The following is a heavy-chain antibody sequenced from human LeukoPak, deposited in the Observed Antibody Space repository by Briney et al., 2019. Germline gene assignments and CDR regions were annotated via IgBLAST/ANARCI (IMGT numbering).Heavy chain of an antibody. CDR2: IYNSGRT. Sequence: SQTLSLTCTVSGGSISSGGNFWAWIRQHPGKGLEWIGYIYNSGRTYYNPSLKSRVTISLDTSKNQFSLKLSSVTAADTAVYYCAREGGYVERTLDSWGQGTLVTVSP. V-gene: IGHV4-31*03. CDR1: GGSISSGGNF. J-gene: IGHJ4*02. D-gene: IGHD3-10*02. CDR3: AREGGYVERTLDS.